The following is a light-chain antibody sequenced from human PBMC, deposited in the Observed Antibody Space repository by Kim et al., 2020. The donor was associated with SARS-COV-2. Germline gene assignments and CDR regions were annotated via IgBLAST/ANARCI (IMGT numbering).Light chain of an antibody. V-gene: IGKV1-39*01. CDR1: QSINTY. CDR2: DAS. CDR3: QQSSSPLWT. Sequence: DIQMTQSPASLSASIGDRVTITCRASQSINTYLNWYQQKPGKAPKLLIYDASNLQSGVPSRFSGSGSGTDFTLTISSLQRGDLATYYCQQSSSPLWTFGQGTKVDIK. J-gene: IGKJ1*01.